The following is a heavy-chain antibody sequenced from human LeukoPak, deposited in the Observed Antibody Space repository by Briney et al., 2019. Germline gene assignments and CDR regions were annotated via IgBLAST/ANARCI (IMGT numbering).Heavy chain of an antibody. CDR2: IYTSGRT. CDR1: GGSISGGSYY. J-gene: IGHJ4*02. Sequence: PSETLSLTCTVSGGSISGGSYYCRWIRQPAGKGLERIGRIYTSGRTNYNPSRKSRDTISLDTSKNPFSLKLSSVTGAGTDVYYWGCESDVRGVPTPPIHYGGQGTLVTVSS. CDR3: GCESDVRGVPTPPIHY. D-gene: IGHD3-10*02. V-gene: IGHV4-61*02.